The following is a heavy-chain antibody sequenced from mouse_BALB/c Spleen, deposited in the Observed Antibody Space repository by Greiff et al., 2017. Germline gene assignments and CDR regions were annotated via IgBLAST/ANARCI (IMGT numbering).Heavy chain of an antibody. CDR1: GYSITSGYY. Sequence: ESGPGLVKPSQSLSLTCSVTGYSITSGYYWNRIRQFPGNKLEWMGYISYDGSNNYNPSLKNRISITRDTSKNQFFLKLNSVTTEDTATYYCARDGANYYGSSYDAMDYWGQGTSVTVSS. J-gene: IGHJ4*01. D-gene: IGHD1-1*01. CDR2: ISYDGSN. V-gene: IGHV3-6*02. CDR3: ARDGANYYGSSYDAMDY.